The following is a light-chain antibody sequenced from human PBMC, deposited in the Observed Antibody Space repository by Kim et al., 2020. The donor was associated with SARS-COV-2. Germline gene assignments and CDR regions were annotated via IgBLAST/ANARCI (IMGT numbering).Light chain of an antibody. CDR1: SLKSYY. V-gene: IGLV3-19*01. J-gene: IGLJ2*01. CDR2: GKN. CDR3: NSRDSSGNHLVV. Sequence: LGQTVRITCQGDSLKSYYASWYQQKPGQAPVLVIYGKNSRPSGIPDRFSGSSSGNTASLTITGAQAEDEADYYCNSRDSSGNHLVVFGGGTQLTVL.